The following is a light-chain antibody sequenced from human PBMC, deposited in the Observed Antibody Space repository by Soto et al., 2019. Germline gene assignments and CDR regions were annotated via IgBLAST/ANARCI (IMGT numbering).Light chain of an antibody. V-gene: IGKV1-9*01. Sequence: DIQLTQSPSFLSASVGDRVTITCRASQGITNSLAWYQQKPGKAPNLLIYAASTLQGGIPSRFSGSESGTDITLTISSLQPEDFATYYCQQLTSNPLTFGGGTKVEIK. CDR1: QGITNS. CDR3: QQLTSNPLT. J-gene: IGKJ4*01. CDR2: AAS.